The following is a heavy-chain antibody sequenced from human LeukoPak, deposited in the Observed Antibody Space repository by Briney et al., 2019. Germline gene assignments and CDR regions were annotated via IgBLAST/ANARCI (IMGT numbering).Heavy chain of an antibody. V-gene: IGHV4-30-2*01. CDR2: IYHSGST. CDR3: ARGLGYYDFWSGCFFAFDI. D-gene: IGHD3-3*01. J-gene: IGHJ3*02. CDR1: GGSISSGGYS. Sequence: PSETLSLTCAVSGGSISSGGYSWSWIRQPPGKGLEWIGYIYHSGSTYYNPSLKSRVTISVDRSKNQFSLKLSSVTAADTAVYYCARGLGYYDFWSGCFFAFDIWGQGTMVTVSS.